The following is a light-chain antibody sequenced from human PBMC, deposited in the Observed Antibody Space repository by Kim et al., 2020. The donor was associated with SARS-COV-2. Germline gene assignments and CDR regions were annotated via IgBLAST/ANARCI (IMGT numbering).Light chain of an antibody. J-gene: IGLJ3*02. V-gene: IGLV3-21*01. CDR1: NIGRKS. CDR2: YGT. CDR3: QAWDPALKV. Sequence: SYELTQPPSVSVAPGKTARLTCEGNNIGRKSVHWYQQRPGQAPVLVICYGTDRPSGIPERFSGSNSGNTATLTISRVEVGDEADYYCQAWDPALKVFGGGTQLTVL.